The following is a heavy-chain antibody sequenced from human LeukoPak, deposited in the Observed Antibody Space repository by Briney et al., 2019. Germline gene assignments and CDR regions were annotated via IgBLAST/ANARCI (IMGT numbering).Heavy chain of an antibody. Sequence: SGTLSLTCAVSVGSINSGNWWSWVRQSPGKGLEWIGEIYHNGTPNYNPSLKSRVTISADTFKNHFSLKMTSVTAADTAVYYCATAPILRGEGGEHYKYGMDVWDQGTTVIVSS. D-gene: IGHD2-2*02. CDR1: VGSINSGNW. CDR3: ATAPILRGEGGEHYKYGMDV. CDR2: IYHNGTP. J-gene: IGHJ6*02. V-gene: IGHV4-4*02.